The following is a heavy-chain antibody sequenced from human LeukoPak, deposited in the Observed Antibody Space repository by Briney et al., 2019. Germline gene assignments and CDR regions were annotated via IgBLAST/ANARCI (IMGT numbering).Heavy chain of an antibody. CDR1: GGSIRSYY. CDR2: IYYSGST. CDR3: ARDHYYDSSGYYYDY. V-gene: IGHV4-59*12. J-gene: IGHJ4*02. D-gene: IGHD3-22*01. Sequence: SETLSLTCNVSGGSIRSYYWNWIRQPPGKGLEWIGYIYYSGSTYYNPSLKSRVTISVDTSKNQFSLKLSSVTAADTAVYYCARDHYYDSSGYYYDYWGQGTLVTISS.